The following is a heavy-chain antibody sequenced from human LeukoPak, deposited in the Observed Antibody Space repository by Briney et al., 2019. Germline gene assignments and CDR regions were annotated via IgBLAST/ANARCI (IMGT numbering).Heavy chain of an antibody. J-gene: IGHJ5*02. CDR2: ISGSGGST. CDR1: GFTFSSYA. Sequence: GGSLRLSCAASGFTFSSYAMSWVRQAPGKGLEWVSAISGSGGSTYYADSVKGRFTISRDNSKNTLYLQMNSLRAEDTAVYFCAKDGGFSSGWSLGQGTLVTVSS. V-gene: IGHV3-23*01. D-gene: IGHD6-19*01. CDR3: AKDGGFSSGWS.